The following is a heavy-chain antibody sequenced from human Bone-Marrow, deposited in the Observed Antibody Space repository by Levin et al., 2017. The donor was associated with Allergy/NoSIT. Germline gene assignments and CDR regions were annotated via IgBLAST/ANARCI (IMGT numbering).Heavy chain of an antibody. V-gene: IGHV4-59*01. Sequence: SCTVSGGSITPFHWSWIRQAPGKELEWIGYIHYSGSTKYNPSLKSRLTISVDTSKNQFSLKLNSVTAADTAVYFCARTCYEGNADSWGQGTLVTVSS. CDR2: IHYSGST. J-gene: IGHJ4*02. D-gene: IGHD1-1*01. CDR1: GGSITPFH. CDR3: ARTCYEGNADS.